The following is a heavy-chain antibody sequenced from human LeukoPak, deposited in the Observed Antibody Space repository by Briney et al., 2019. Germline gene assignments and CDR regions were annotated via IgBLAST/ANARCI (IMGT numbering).Heavy chain of an antibody. CDR2: INPSGGST. Sequence: VTVSCXXXXYTFTSXXMHWVRQAXGQGVEWMGIINPSGGSTSYAQKFQGRVTMTRDTSTSTVYMELSSLRSEDTAVYYCARDLGGSGLDAFDIWGQGTMVTVSS. CDR3: ARDLGGSGLDAFDI. V-gene: IGHV1-46*01. J-gene: IGHJ3*02. D-gene: IGHD6-19*01. CDR1: XYTFTSXX.